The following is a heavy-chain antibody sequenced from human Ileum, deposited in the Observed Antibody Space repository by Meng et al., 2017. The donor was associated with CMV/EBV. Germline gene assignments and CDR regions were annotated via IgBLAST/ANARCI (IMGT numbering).Heavy chain of an antibody. CDR1: SGSISSGDYY. CDR2: IFFSGNT. J-gene: IGHJ5*02. Sequence: QVRQQDTGPGRVKPSQPLSLSCTAASGSISSGDYYWSWIRQPPGKGLEWIGYIFFSGNTYYNPSLNNRVIISIDSPRNQFSLKLDSAAAADTAVYYCARFRIAALGNLFDPWGHGTLVTVSS. D-gene: IGHD6-13*01. CDR3: ARFRIAALGNLFDP. V-gene: IGHV4-30-4*08.